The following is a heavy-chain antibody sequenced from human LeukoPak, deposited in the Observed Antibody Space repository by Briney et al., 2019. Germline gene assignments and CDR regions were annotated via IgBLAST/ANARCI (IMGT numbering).Heavy chain of an antibody. D-gene: IGHD3-16*01. J-gene: IGHJ3*02. CDR1: GFTFSSYA. CDR3: ANFWGGRPRAFDI. CDR2: IRGSGGSK. V-gene: IGHV3-23*01. Sequence: PGXXLRLSCAASGFTFSSYAMSWVRQAPGKGLEWVSAIRGSGGSKEYADSVKGGFTISRENSKKTVYMKMNSLRAEDTAVYYCANFWGGRPRAFDIWGQGTMVTVSS.